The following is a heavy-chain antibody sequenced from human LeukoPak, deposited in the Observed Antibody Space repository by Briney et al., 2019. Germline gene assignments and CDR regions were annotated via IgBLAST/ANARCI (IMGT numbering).Heavy chain of an antibody. CDR1: GFTFSSYW. V-gene: IGHV3-7*01. J-gene: IGHJ5*02. CDR2: IKQDGSEK. CDR3: ASCPHYSNGWFDP. D-gene: IGHD4-11*01. Sequence: GGSLRLSCAASGFTFSSYWMSWVRQAPGKGLEWVANIKQDGSEKYYVDSVKGRFTISRDNAKNSLYLQMNSLRAEDTAVYYRASCPHYSNGWFDPWGQGTLVTVSS.